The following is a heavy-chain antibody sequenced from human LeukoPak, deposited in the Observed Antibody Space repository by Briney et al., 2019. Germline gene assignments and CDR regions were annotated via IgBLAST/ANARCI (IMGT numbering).Heavy chain of an antibody. V-gene: IGHV4-34*01. CDR2: INHSGST. Sequence: PSETLSLTCAVSGGSFSGYYWSWIRQPPGKGLEWIGEINHSGSTNYNPSLKSRVTISVDTSKNQFSLKLSSVTAADTAVYYCARVSGGYGSGSYYNWRPVEYWGQGTLVTVSS. CDR3: ARVSGGYGSGSYYNWRPVEY. D-gene: IGHD3-10*01. J-gene: IGHJ4*02. CDR1: GGSFSGYY.